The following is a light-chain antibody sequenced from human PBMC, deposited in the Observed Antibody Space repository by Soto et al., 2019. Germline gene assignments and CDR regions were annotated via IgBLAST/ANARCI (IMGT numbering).Light chain of an antibody. Sequence: DIQMTQSPSTLSASVGDTVTITCRATQNIFTWSAWYQHKPGKAPKLLMYDASILESGVPSRFSGSGSGTDFTLTIRSLQSDDFATYYCQQYNSHSFGGGTKVQIK. CDR2: DAS. J-gene: IGKJ4*01. CDR3: QQYNSHS. V-gene: IGKV1-5*01. CDR1: QNIFTW.